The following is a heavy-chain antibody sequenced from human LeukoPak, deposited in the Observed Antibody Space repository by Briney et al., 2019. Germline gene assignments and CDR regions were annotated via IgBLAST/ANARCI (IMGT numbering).Heavy chain of an antibody. CDR2: IYSGGST. J-gene: IGHJ5*02. CDR1: GFTVSSNY. V-gene: IGHV3-53*01. D-gene: IGHD3-22*01. Sequence: GGSLRLSCAASGFTVSSNYMSWVRQAPGKGLEWVSVIYSGGSTYYADSVKGRFTISRDNSKNTLYLQMNSLRAEDTAVYYCARLRINYYDSSGYFFDHWGQGTLVTVSS. CDR3: ARLRINYYDSSGYFFDH.